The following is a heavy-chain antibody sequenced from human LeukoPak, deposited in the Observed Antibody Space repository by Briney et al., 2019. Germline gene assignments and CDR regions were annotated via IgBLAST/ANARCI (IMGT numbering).Heavy chain of an antibody. CDR3: ARDRSHQRRFHSSREENWFDP. J-gene: IGHJ5*02. Sequence: GGSLRLSCAASGFTFSSYSMNWVRQAPGKGLEWVSSISSSSSYIYYADSVKGRFTISRDNAKNSLYLQMNSLRAEDTAVYYCARDRSHQRRFHSSREENWFDPWGQGTLVTVSS. V-gene: IGHV3-21*01. CDR2: ISSSSSYI. D-gene: IGHD6-13*01. CDR1: GFTFSSYS.